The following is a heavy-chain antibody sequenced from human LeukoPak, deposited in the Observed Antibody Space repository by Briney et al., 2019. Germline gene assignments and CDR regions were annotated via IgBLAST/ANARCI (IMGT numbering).Heavy chain of an antibody. CDR1: GGTFSSYA. V-gene: IGHV1-2*02. Sequence: ASVKVSCKASGGTFSSYAISWVRQAPGQGLEWVGWINAHNGGTNYARQFQGRVTITRDTSISTAYMELTSLRSDDTAAYYCARDPIDGNYFFDYWGQGTLVTVSS. CDR2: INAHNGGT. D-gene: IGHD5-24*01. J-gene: IGHJ4*02. CDR3: ARDPIDGNYFFDY.